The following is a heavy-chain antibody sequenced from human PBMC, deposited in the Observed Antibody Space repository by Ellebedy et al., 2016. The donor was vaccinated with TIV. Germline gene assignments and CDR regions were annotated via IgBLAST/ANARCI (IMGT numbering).Heavy chain of an antibody. V-gene: IGHV3-7*01. D-gene: IGHD2/OR15-2a*01. CDR3: ASFYDTFFDY. Sequence: GESLKISCAASGFTFSSYWMSWVRQAPGKGLEWVANIKQDGSEKYYVDSVKGRFTISRDNAKNSLYLQMNSLRAEDTAVYYCASFYDTFFDYWGQGTLVTVSS. CDR2: IKQDGSEK. J-gene: IGHJ4*02. CDR1: GFTFSSYW.